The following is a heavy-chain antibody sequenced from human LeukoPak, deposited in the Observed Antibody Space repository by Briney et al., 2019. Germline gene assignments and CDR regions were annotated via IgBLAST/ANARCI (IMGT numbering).Heavy chain of an antibody. V-gene: IGHV3-30*18. J-gene: IGHJ4*02. D-gene: IGHD3-10*01. Sequence: PGGSLRLSCAASGFTFSSYGMHWVRQAPGQGLEWVAVISYDGSNKYYADSVKGRFTISRDNSKNTLYLQMNSLRAEDTAVYYCAKDSAMVRGVIIGFVDYWGQGTLVTVSS. CDR3: AKDSAMVRGVIIGFVDY. CDR1: GFTFSSYG. CDR2: ISYDGSNK.